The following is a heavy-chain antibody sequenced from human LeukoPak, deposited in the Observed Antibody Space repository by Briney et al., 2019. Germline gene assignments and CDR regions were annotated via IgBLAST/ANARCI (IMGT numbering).Heavy chain of an antibody. J-gene: IGHJ4*02. CDR2: MNPNSGNT. CDR3: ARKFLGSRGYYFDY. CDR1: GYTFSGYD. D-gene: IGHD3-10*01. Sequence: ASVKVSCKASGYTFSGYDINWVPQATGQALEWMGWMNPNSGNTGYAQKFQGRVNMTRNTSISTAYMELSSLRSEDTAVYYCARKFLGSRGYYFDYWGQGTLVTVSS. V-gene: IGHV1-8*01.